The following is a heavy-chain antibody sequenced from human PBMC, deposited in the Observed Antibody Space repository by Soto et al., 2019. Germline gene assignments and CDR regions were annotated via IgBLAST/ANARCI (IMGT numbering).Heavy chain of an antibody. V-gene: IGHV3-23*01. CDR2: ISGSGGST. CDR3: ARVYRYGATSLNLRTNYDSSGYRRPWAFDI. Sequence: GGSLRLSCAASGFTFSSYAMSWVRQAPGKGLEWVSAISGSGGSTYYADSVKGRFTISRDNSKNTRYLQMNSLRAEDTAVYYCARVYRYGATSLNLRTNYDSSGYRRPWAFDIWGQGTMVTVSS. CDR1: GFTFSSYA. J-gene: IGHJ3*02. D-gene: IGHD3-22*01.